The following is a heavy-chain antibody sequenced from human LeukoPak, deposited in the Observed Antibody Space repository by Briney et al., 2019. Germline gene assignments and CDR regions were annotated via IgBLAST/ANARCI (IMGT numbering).Heavy chain of an antibody. D-gene: IGHD6-13*01. CDR1: GYTFTNYY. CDR3: ARGPAGTNYYFYGMDV. Sequence: ASVKVSCKTSGYTFTNYYMHWVRQAPGQGLEWMGIINPSSGTTSFAQKFQGRVTMTRDTSTSTLYMQLSSLRSEDTAVYYCARGPAGTNYYFYGMDVWGQGTTVTVPS. V-gene: IGHV1-46*01. J-gene: IGHJ6*02. CDR2: INPSSGTT.